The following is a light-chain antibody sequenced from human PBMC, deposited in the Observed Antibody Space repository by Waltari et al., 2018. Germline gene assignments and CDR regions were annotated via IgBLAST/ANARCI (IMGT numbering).Light chain of an antibody. CDR2: AAS. Sequence: DIQMTQSPSSLSASVGGRVTITCRASQSISSYLYWYQQKPEKAPQLLIYAASSLQSGVPSRFSGSGSGTDFTLTITSLQPEDFATYFCQQGHSTPRTFGQGTKVEIK. CDR1: QSISSY. V-gene: IGKV1-39*01. J-gene: IGKJ1*01. CDR3: QQGHSTPRT.